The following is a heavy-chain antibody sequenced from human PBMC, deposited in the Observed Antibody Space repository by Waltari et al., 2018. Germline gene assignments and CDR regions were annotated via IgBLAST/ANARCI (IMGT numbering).Heavy chain of an antibody. V-gene: IGHV3-21*01. CDR1: GFTFNTYT. D-gene: IGHD3-16*01. CDR3: AKDRISTSYYYYYHMDV. Sequence: EVQLVESGGGLVKPGGSLRLSCAASGFTFNTYTMNWVRQAPGKGLGWVTSISSTSSYIYYADSGKGRFTISRDNAKNSLYLQMNSLRGEDTAVYYCAKDRISTSYYYYYHMDVWGQGTTVTVSS. CDR2: ISSTSSYI. J-gene: IGHJ6*02.